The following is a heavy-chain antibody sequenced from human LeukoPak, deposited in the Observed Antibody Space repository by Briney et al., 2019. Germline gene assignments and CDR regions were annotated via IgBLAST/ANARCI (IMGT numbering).Heavy chain of an antibody. Sequence: SETLSLTCAVSGGSISSSNWWSWIRQPPGKGLEWIGEIYHSGSTNYNPSLKSRVTISVDKSKTQFSLKLSSVTAADTAVYYCARGRFDHYDSSGYYSEAFDIWGQGTMVTVSS. J-gene: IGHJ3*02. CDR1: GGSISSSNW. V-gene: IGHV4-4*02. D-gene: IGHD3-22*01. CDR3: ARGRFDHYDSSGYYSEAFDI. CDR2: IYHSGST.